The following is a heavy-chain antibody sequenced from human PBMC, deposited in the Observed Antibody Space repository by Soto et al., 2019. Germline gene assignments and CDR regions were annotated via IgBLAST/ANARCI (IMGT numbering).Heavy chain of an antibody. D-gene: IGHD3-10*01. J-gene: IGHJ4*02. V-gene: IGHV4-4*07. Sequence: QVQLQESGPGLVKPSETLSLTCSVSGGSINSYWWSWIRQPAGKGLEWIGRVYSSGTTDYNPSLNSRATMSVETSKNQCSLKLSSVTAADTAVYYCARDIGSFAYGEGYWGQGSQVTVSS. CDR2: VYSSGTT. CDR3: ARDIGSFAYGEGY. CDR1: GGSINSYW.